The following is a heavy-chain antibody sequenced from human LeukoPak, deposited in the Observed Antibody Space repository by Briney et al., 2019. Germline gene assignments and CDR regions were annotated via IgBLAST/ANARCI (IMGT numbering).Heavy chain of an antibody. Sequence: GGSLRLSCAASGFTFDDYAMHWVRQAPGKGLDWVSGISWNSGSIGYADSVKGRFTISRDNAKNSLYLQMNSLRAEDTALYYCAKGTYSAYNSGCAYWGQGTLVTVSS. J-gene: IGHJ4*02. CDR2: ISWNSGSI. CDR3: AKGTYSAYNSGCAY. V-gene: IGHV3-9*01. CDR1: GFTFDDYA. D-gene: IGHD5-12*01.